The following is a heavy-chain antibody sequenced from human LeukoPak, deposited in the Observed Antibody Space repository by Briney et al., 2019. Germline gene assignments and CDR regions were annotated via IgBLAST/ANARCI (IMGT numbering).Heavy chain of an antibody. V-gene: IGHV3-9*01. CDR1: GFTFDDYA. CDR3: AKSGSYDYYYFDY. Sequence: GRSLRLSCAASGFTFDDYAMHWVRQAPGKGLEWVSGISWNSGSIGYADSVKGRFTISRDNAKNSLYLQMNSPRAEDTALYYCAKSGSYDYYYFDYWGQGTLVTVSS. CDR2: ISWNSGSI. D-gene: IGHD1-26*01. J-gene: IGHJ4*02.